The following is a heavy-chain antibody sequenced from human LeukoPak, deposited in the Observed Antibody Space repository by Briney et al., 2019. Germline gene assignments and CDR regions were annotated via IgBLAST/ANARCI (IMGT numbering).Heavy chain of an antibody. CDR3: ARDANARAWDY. J-gene: IGHJ4*02. CDR2: VSSSGTT. V-gene: IGHV4-4*07. D-gene: IGHD1-1*01. Sequence: SETLSLTCTVSGGSISSYYWTWIRQPAGKGLDWIGRVSSSGTTNYNPSLKSRVTISVDTSKSQFSLNLTSVTAADTAVYYCARDANARAWDYWGQGTLVTVSS. CDR1: GGSISSYY.